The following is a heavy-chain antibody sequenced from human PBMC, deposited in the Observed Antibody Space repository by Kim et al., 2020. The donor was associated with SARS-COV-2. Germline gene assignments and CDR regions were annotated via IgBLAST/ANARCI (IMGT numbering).Heavy chain of an antibody. D-gene: IGHD3-22*01. CDR3: ARGPTPKYDSSGYYFDY. V-gene: IGHV1-69*13. CDR1: GGTFSSYA. CDR2: IIPIFGTA. Sequence: SVKVSCKASGGTFSSYAISWVRQVPGQGLEWMGGIIPIFGTANYAQKFQGRVTITADESTSTAYMELSSLRSEDTAVYYCARGPTPKYDSSGYYFDYWGQGTLVTVSS. J-gene: IGHJ4*02.